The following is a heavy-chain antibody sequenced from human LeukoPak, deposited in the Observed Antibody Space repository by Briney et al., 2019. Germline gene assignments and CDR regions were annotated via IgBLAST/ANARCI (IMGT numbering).Heavy chain of an antibody. D-gene: IGHD2-2*01. J-gene: IGHJ5*02. CDR1: GGSLSSYY. CDR2: IYYSGST. CDR3: AREGYCSSSSCNNWLDP. Sequence: SETLSLTCTVSGGSLSSYYWSWIRQPPGKGLEWIGYIYYSGSTNYNPSLKSRVTMSVDTSKNQFSLKLTSVTAAGTAVYYCAREGYCSSSSCNNWLDPWGQGTLVTVSS. V-gene: IGHV4-59*01.